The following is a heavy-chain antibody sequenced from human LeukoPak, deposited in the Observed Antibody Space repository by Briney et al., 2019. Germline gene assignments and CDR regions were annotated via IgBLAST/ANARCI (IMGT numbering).Heavy chain of an antibody. V-gene: IGHV1-69*04. CDR1: GGTFSSYA. Sequence: ASVKVSCKASGGTFSSYAISWVRQAPGQGLEWMGRIIPILGIANYAQKFQGRVTITADKSTSTAYMELSSLRSEDTAVYYCARDKVDTVVPAPHPNYYYYGMDVWGQGTTVTVSS. D-gene: IGHD2-2*01. CDR3: ARDKVDTVVPAPHPNYYYYGMDV. CDR2: IIPILGIA. J-gene: IGHJ6*02.